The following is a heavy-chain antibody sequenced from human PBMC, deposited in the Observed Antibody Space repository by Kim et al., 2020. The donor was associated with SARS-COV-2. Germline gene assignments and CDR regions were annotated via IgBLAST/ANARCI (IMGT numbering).Heavy chain of an antibody. J-gene: IGHJ5*02. Sequence: GGSLRLSCAASGFTVSSNYMSWVRQAPGKGLEWVAAIYSGGSTNYADSVTGRFTISRDTSKNTLYLQMNSRRDEDTAVYYCAGRYTSSWYASWGQGTLVTLSP. CDR2: IYSGGST. D-gene: IGHD6-13*01. V-gene: IGHV3-66*04. CDR3: AGRYTSSWYAS. CDR1: GFTVSSNY.